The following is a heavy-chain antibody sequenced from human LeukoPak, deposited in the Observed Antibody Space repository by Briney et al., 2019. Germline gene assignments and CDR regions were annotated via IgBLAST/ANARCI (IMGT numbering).Heavy chain of an antibody. CDR1: GDSISSSTYY. J-gene: IGHJ5*02. CDR2: VYTTGNT. Sequence: PSQTLSLTCTVSGDSISSSTYYWSWIRQPAGKGLEWIGRVYTTGNTNYNPSLKSRVTISLDTSKNQFSLNLRSVTAADTAVYYCARLRGYWHWFDPWGQGTLVTVSS. D-gene: IGHD1-26*01. CDR3: ARLRGYWHWFDP. V-gene: IGHV4-61*02.